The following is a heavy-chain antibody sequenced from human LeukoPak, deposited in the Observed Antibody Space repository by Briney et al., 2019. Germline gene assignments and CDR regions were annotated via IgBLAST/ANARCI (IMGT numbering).Heavy chain of an antibody. J-gene: IGHJ4*02. CDR3: ARRGVVVVPAAMRPFDY. V-gene: IGHV4-59*01. D-gene: IGHD2-2*01. CDR1: GGSISSYY. Sequence: PSETLSLTCTVSGGSISSYYWSWIRQPPGKGLEWIGYIYYSGSTNYNPSLKSRVTISVDTSKNQFSLKLSSVTAADTAVYYCARRGVVVVPAAMRPFDYWGQGTLVTVSS. CDR2: IYYSGST.